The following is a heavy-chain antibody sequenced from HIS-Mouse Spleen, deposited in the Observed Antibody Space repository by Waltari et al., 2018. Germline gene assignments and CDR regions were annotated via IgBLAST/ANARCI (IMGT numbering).Heavy chain of an antibody. D-gene: IGHD6-13*01. J-gene: IGHJ2*01. CDR2: IYYSGST. V-gene: IGHV4-39*07. CDR3: AREIPYSSSWYDWYFDL. CDR1: GGSISSSSYY. Sequence: QLQLQESGPGLVKPSETLSLTCPVSGGSISSSSYYLVWLRQPPGKGLEWIGSIYYSGSTYYNPSLKSRVTISVDTSKNQFSLKLSSVTAADTAVYYCAREIPYSSSWYDWYFDLWGRGTLVTVSS.